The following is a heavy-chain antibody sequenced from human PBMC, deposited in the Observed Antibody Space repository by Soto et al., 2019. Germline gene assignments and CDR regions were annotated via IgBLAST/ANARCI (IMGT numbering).Heavy chain of an antibody. Sequence: GGSLRRSWPAAGFTFSSYGMHWVRQAPGKGLEWVAVIWYAGSNKDYADSVKGRFTISRANSKDTLYLQMNSRRTEDTPVYGCGRDRGYCTSTRCSYYYGMDVWGQVTTVTLSS. D-gene: IGHD2-2*01. CDR3: GRDRGYCTSTRCSYYYGMDV. CDR1: GFTFSSYG. J-gene: IGHJ6*02. V-gene: IGHV3-33*01. CDR2: IWYAGSNK.